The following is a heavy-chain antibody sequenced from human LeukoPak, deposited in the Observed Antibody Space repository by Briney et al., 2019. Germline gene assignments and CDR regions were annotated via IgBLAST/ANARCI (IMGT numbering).Heavy chain of an antibody. CDR1: GGTFSSSA. CDR3: AKDQGLTAPPPYGLDV. Sequence: ASVKVSCKTSGGTFSSSAITWVRQAPGQGLEWMGRIIPVLNITTYAQKFQGRVTITADTSSSTVYMELSSLRSEETAVYYCAKDQGLTAPPPYGLDVWGQGTTVIVSS. V-gene: IGHV1-69*04. D-gene: IGHD5-18*01. J-gene: IGHJ6*02. CDR2: IIPVLNIT.